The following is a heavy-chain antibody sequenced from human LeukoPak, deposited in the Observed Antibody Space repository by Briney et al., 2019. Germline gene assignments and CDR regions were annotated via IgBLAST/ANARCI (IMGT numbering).Heavy chain of an antibody. CDR3: TRGFYGFDI. D-gene: IGHD3-10*01. CDR1: GDSVSSNGAA. J-gene: IGHJ3*02. Sequence: SQTLSLTCAISGDSVSSNGAAWSWIRQSPSRGLEWLGRTYYRSKWYNDSAASVKSRITINPDTSKNQFSLQLNSVTPEDTAVYYCTRGFYGFDIWGQGTMVIVSS. V-gene: IGHV6-1*01. CDR2: TYYRSKWYN.